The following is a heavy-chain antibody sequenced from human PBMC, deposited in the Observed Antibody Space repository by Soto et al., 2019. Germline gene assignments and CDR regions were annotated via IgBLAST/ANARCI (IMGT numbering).Heavy chain of an antibody. V-gene: IGHV1-58*01. CDR1: GFTFTSSA. J-gene: IGHJ6*02. Sequence: GASVKVSCKASGFTFTSSAVQWVRQARGQRLEWIGWIVVGSGNTNYAQKFQERVTIARDMSTSTAYMVLSSLRSEDTAVYYCAAETYDGTMHYYVMDVWGQGTTVTVS. D-gene: IGHD1-7*01. CDR3: AAETYDGTMHYYVMDV. CDR2: IVVGSGNT.